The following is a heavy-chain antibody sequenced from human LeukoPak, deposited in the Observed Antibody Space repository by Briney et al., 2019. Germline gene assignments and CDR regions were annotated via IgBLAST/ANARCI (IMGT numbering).Heavy chain of an antibody. CDR1: GGSFSNYY. D-gene: IGHD3-22*01. CDR3: TGEWSSGYYSDY. CDR2: VNHRGTT. Sequence: SETLSLTCAAYGGSFSNYYWGWIRQSPARGLEWIGEVNHRGTTNYSPSLKSRVTISVDSSKNQFSLKMTSVTAADTAVYYCTGEWSSGYYSDYWGQGILVTVSS. J-gene: IGHJ4*02. V-gene: IGHV4-34*01.